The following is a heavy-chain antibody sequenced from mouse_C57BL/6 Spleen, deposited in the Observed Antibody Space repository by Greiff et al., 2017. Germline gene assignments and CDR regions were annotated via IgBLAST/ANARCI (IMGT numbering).Heavy chain of an antibody. Sequence: QVQLQESGPGLAAPSPSLSITCTVSGFSLTSYGVHWVRQPPGKGLEWLVVIWSDGSTTYNSALKSRLSISKDNSKSQVFLKMNSLQTDDTAMYYCARHRDYGSSYWYFDVWGTGTTVTVSS. CDR3: ARHRDYGSSYWYFDV. CDR2: IWSDGST. V-gene: IGHV2-6-1*01. D-gene: IGHD1-1*01. J-gene: IGHJ1*03. CDR1: GFSLTSYG.